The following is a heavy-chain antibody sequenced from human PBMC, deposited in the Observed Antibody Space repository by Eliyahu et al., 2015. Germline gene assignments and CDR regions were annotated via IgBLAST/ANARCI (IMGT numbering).Heavy chain of an antibody. CDR3: ARAGVTHGFDY. J-gene: IGHJ4*02. Sequence: EVQLVESGGGXVQPGXSLRLSCAASGFTXSXXWMHWFRQAPGKGLVWVXGLKSDGSSTKYADSVKGRFTISRDNAQNTLYLQMNSLSAEDTAVYYCARAGVTHGFDYWGQGTLVTVSS. D-gene: IGHD2-15*01. V-gene: IGHV3-74*03. CDR1: GFTXSXXW. CDR2: LKSDGSST.